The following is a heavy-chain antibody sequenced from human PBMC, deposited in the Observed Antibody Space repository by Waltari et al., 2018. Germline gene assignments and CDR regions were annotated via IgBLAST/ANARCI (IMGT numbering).Heavy chain of an antibody. Sequence: QVQLQQWGAGLLKPSETLSLTCAVYGGSFSGYYWSWIRQPPGKGLEWIGEINHSGSTNYNPSLKSRVTISVDTSKNQFSLKLSSVTDADTAVYYCASSAGRDWFDPWGQGTLVTVSS. CDR2: INHSGST. D-gene: IGHD1-26*01. CDR1: GGSFSGYY. V-gene: IGHV4-34*01. J-gene: IGHJ5*02. CDR3: ASSAGRDWFDP.